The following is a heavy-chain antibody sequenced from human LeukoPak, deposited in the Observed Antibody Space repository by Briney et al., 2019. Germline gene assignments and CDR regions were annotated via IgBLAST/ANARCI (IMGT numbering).Heavy chain of an antibody. CDR2: IYYSGST. J-gene: IGHJ5*02. Sequence: PSETLSLTCTVSARSLSSGDYYWSWLRQPPGRGLEWVGYIYYSGSTYYNPSLQSRVTISVDTSKNRSSLKLSSVTAADKAVYYCARDGEYSYGGFDPWGQGTLVTVSS. CDR1: ARSLSSGDYY. CDR3: ARDGEYSYGGFDP. D-gene: IGHD5-18*01. V-gene: IGHV4-30-4*01.